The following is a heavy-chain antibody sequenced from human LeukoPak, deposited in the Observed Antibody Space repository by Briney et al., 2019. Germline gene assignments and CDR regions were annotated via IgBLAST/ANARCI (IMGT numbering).Heavy chain of an antibody. Sequence: SETLSLTCTVSGGSINSYYWSWIRQPPGKGLEWIGYIYYSGSTNYNPSLKSRVTISVHTSKNQFSLKLSSVTAADTAVYYCARGGSGWNYYYYYMDVWGKGTTVTISS. CDR1: GGSINSYY. J-gene: IGHJ6*03. CDR3: ARGGSGWNYYYYYMDV. D-gene: IGHD6-19*01. CDR2: IYYSGST. V-gene: IGHV4-59*08.